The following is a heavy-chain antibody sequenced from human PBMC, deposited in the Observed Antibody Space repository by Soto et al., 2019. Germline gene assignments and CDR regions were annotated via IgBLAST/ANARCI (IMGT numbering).Heavy chain of an antibody. D-gene: IGHD6-19*01. V-gene: IGHV3-20*04. CDR1: GFTFDDYG. J-gene: IGHJ4*02. CDR2: INWNGGST. Sequence: GGSLRLSCAASGFTFDDYGMSWVRQAPGKGLEWVSGINWNGGSTGYADSVKGRFTISRDNAKNSLYLQMNSLRAEDTALYYCAGAVVVYVTQYSSGWYYFDYWGQGTLVTVSS. CDR3: AGAVVVYVTQYSSGWYYFDY.